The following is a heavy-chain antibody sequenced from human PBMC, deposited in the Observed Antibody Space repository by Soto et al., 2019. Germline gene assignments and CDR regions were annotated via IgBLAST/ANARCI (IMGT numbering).Heavy chain of an antibody. CDR3: ATESGSTYGDFDH. CDR2: ISNSGST. J-gene: IGHJ4*02. D-gene: IGHD5-18*01. V-gene: IGHV4-30-4*01. Sequence: SETLSLTCTVSGGSVTSDEDYWTWIRQSPGKGLEWIGYISNSGSTGYNPSLKTRLSMSVDRSKNQFTLRLTSVTAADTAVYFCATESGSTYGDFDHLGQGTQVTVPS. CDR1: GGSVTSDEDY.